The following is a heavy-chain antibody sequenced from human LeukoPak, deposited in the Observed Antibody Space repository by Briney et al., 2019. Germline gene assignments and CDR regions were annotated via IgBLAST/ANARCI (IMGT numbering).Heavy chain of an antibody. V-gene: IGHV3-48*02. CDR3: ARDLDTAMVISHAFDI. Sequence: GGSLRLSCAASGFTVSSNYMNWVRQAPGKGLEWVSYISSSSSTIYYADSVKGRFTISRDNAKNSLYLQMNSLRDEDTAVYYCARDLDTAMVISHAFDIWGQGTMVTVSS. CDR2: ISSSSSTI. CDR1: GFTVSSNY. J-gene: IGHJ3*02. D-gene: IGHD5-18*01.